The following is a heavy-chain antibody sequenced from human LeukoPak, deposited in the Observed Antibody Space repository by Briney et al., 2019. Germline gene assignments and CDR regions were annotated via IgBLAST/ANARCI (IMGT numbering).Heavy chain of an antibody. Sequence: PGGSLRLSCAASGFTFSSYAMSWVRQAPGKGLEWVSAISGSGGSTYYADSVKGRFTISRDNSKNTLYLQMNSLRAEDTAVYYCAKGSRITMIVVVRGDAFDIWGQGTMVTVSS. CDR2: ISGSGGST. V-gene: IGHV3-23*01. D-gene: IGHD3-22*01. CDR1: GFTFSSYA. J-gene: IGHJ3*02. CDR3: AKGSRITMIVVVRGDAFDI.